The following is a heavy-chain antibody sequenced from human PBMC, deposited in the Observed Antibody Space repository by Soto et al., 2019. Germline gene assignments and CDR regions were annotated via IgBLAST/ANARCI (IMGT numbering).Heavy chain of an antibody. J-gene: IGHJ4*02. CDR3: ARLRGPYRHVDY. CDR1: GGYFSGYY. V-gene: IGHV4-34*01. CDR2: LNHSGST. Sequence: PSETLSLTWAVYGGYFSGYYWSWIRQPPGKGLERIGGLNHSGSTNYNPSRKIRVTISVDTSKNQFSLKLSSVTAADTSVYYCARLRGPYRHVDYWGQGILV. D-gene: IGHD3-16*01.